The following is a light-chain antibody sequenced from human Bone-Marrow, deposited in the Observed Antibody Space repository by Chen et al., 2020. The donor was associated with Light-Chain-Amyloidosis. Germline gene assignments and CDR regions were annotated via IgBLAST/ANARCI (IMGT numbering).Light chain of an antibody. CDR3: QSYQGSSQGV. Sequence: NFMLTQPHSVSESPGKTVIISCTLSSGSIATNYVQWYQQRPGSSPTTVIYEDDQRPSGVPDRFSGSIDRSSNSASLTISGLKTEDVADYYCQSYQGSSQGVFGGGTKLTVL. CDR1: SGSIATNY. J-gene: IGLJ3*02. CDR2: EDD. V-gene: IGLV6-57*01.